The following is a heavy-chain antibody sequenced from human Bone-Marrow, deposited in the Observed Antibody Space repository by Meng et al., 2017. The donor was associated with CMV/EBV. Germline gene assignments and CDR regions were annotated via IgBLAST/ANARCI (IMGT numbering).Heavy chain of an antibody. J-gene: IGHJ3*02. D-gene: IGHD4-23*01. Sequence: SETLSLTCTVSGGSISSSSYYWGWIRQPPGKGLEWIGSIYYSGSTYYSPSLKSRVTISVDTSKNQFSLKLSSVTAADTAVYYCARQDLRPSMVVTPPGAFDIWGQRTMVTVSS. CDR3: ARQDLRPSMVVTPPGAFDI. CDR1: GGSISSSSYY. V-gene: IGHV4-39*01. CDR2: IYYSGST.